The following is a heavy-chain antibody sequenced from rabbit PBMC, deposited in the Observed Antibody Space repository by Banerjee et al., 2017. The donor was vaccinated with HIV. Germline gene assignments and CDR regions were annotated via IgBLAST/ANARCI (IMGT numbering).Heavy chain of an antibody. V-gene: IGHV1S45*01. CDR2: IYAGSSGNT. D-gene: IGHD2-1*01. J-gene: IGHJ4*01. CDR1: GFSFSSSYW. Sequence: QEQLEESGGDLVKPEGSLTLTCTASGFSFSSSYWICWVRQAPGKGLEWIACIYAGSSGNTYYASWAKGRFTISKTSSTTVTLQMTSLTAADTATYFCARMDDDYADYIFNLWGQGTLVTVS. CDR3: ARMDDDYADYIFNL.